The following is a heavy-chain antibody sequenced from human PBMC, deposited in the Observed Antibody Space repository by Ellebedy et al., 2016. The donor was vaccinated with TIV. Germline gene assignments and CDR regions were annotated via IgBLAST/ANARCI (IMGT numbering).Heavy chain of an antibody. CDR2: SNPDGSIT. D-gene: IGHD1-26*01. Sequence: GESLKISCAASGFTFSFYSMNWVRQAPGKGLVWVSRSNPDGSITNYADSVKGRFTMSRDNAKNTAYLQMNSLRAEDTAVYYCATNRRVGSIDYWGQGTLVTVSS. V-gene: IGHV3-74*01. CDR1: GFTFSFYS. CDR3: ATNRRVGSIDY. J-gene: IGHJ4*02.